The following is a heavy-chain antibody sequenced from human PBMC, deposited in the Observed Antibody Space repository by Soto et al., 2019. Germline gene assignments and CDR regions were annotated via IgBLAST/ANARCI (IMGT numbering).Heavy chain of an antibody. Sequence: GGSLRLSCAPSVFTFSDYAMNCVRLSPGKGMEWVSDISGNGNSARYADSVKGRFIISRDNAKDALYLQRNRLRVDDTAVYYCGMARRAQGRSVCNVWCQGILVTVSS. CDR2: ISGNGNSA. CDR1: VFTFSDYA. D-gene: IGHD1-1*01. V-gene: IGHV3-23*01. CDR3: GMARRAQGRSVCNV. J-gene: IGHJ4*02.